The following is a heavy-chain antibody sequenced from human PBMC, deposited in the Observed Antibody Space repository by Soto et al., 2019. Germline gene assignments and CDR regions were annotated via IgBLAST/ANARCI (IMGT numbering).Heavy chain of an antibody. CDR1: GFTFDDYA. V-gene: IGHV3-9*01. Sequence: EVQLVESGGGLVQPGRSLRLSCAASGFTFDDYAMHWVRQAPGKGLEWVSGISWNSGSIGYADSVKGRITISRDNAKNSLYLQMNSLRAEDTALYYCATSGWYTGYFDYWGQGTLVTVSS. CDR2: ISWNSGSI. D-gene: IGHD6-19*01. J-gene: IGHJ4*02. CDR3: ATSGWYTGYFDY.